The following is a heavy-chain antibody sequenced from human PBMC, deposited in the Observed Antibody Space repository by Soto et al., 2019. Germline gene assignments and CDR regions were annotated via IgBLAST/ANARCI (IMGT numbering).Heavy chain of an antibody. J-gene: IGHJ4*02. CDR1: GFTFTSYA. CDR3: ARDSLLRDYCDY. CDR2: LSVSGGST. V-gene: IGHV3-23*01. Sequence: PRVSLILSCSASGFTFTSYAMSSVRQAPCHGLEWVSALSVSGGSTYYADSVKRRLTISRDNSPNTLYLHMNSLRAEDTAVYYCARDSLLRDYCDYCGQGTLGIVSS.